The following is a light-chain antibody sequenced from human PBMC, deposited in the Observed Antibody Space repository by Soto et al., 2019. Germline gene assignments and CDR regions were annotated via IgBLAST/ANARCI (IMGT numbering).Light chain of an antibody. J-gene: IGLJ1*01. CDR3: CSYAGSYTYV. CDR1: SSDVGGYNY. V-gene: IGLV2-11*01. CDR2: DVS. Sequence: QSALTQPRSVSGSPGQSVTISCTGTSSDVGGYNYVSWYQQHPGKAPKLMICDVSKRPSGVPGRFSGSKSGNTASLTISGLQAEDEADYYCCSYAGSYTYVFGTGTKVTVL.